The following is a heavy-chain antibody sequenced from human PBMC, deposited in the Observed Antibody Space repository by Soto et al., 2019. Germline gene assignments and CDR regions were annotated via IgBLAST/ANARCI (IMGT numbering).Heavy chain of an antibody. CDR2: LFSSGST. CDR1: GGSVRSGSDY. V-gene: IGHV4-61*01. CDR3: ARAGDCRGGSCWDNFDS. J-gene: IGHJ4*02. D-gene: IGHD2-15*01. Sequence: QVQLQESGPGLVKPSETLSLTCTVSGGSVRSGSDYWSWIRQPPGKGLEWIGYLFSSGSTNYNPSLKSRVSISFDTSKNQFSLKVTSVTAADTALYYCARAGDCRGGSCWDNFDSWGQGNLVTVSS.